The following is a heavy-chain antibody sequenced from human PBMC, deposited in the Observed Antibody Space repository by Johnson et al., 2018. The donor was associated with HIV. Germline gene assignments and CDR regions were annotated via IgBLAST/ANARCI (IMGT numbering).Heavy chain of an antibody. CDR1: GFTFSDYY. V-gene: IGHV3-33*08. Sequence: VQLVESGGGVVRPGGSLRLSCAASGFTFSDYYMTWIRQAPGKGLEWVAVIWYDGNNKYYADSVKGRFTISRDNSKNTLFLQMNSLRPEDTAVYYCASPPSGYDFWDGPNIFDVWGQGTMVTVSS. D-gene: IGHD3-3*01. J-gene: IGHJ3*01. CDR3: ASPPSGYDFWDGPNIFDV. CDR2: IWYDGNNK.